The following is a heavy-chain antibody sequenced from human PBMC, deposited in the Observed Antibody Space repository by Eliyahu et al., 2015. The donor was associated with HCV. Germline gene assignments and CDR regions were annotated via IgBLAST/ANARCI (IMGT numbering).Heavy chain of an antibody. V-gene: IGHV3-23*01. CDR1: XFTXRSYA. CDR3: ARLEGYDRTTPFGS. Sequence: EVQLLESGGGSVQPGESLRLSCAASXFTXRSYAXSWVRQAPGKGLEWVSSINGGGGSPYYADSVKGRFTISRDTSKNTLSLQMNSLRAEDTAVYYCARLEGYDRTTPFGSWGQGTLVTVSS. D-gene: IGHD5-12*01. CDR2: INGGGGSP. J-gene: IGHJ4*02.